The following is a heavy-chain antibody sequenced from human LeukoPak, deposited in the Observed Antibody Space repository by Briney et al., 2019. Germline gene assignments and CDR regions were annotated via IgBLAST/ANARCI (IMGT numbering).Heavy chain of an antibody. Sequence: GGSLRLSCAASGFTFDDYTMHWVRQAPGKGLKGVPLISWDGGSTYYADSVKGRFTISRDNSKNSLYLQMNSLRTEDTALYYCAKANQAADEYFQHWGQGTLVTVSS. V-gene: IGHV3-43*01. CDR3: AKANQAADEYFQH. CDR1: GFTFDDYT. D-gene: IGHD2-15*01. CDR2: ISWDGGST. J-gene: IGHJ1*01.